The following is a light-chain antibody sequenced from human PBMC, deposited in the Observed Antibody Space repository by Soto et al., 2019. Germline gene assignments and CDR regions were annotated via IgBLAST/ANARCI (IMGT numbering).Light chain of an antibody. CDR3: HQYGSSAWT. J-gene: IGKJ1*01. Sequence: LVLTQSPGTVSLSQGDRATLSCRASQSISSGYLAWYQQKPGQAPRLIIYHTSSRATGIPDRFSGSGSGRDFTLTVSRLEPEDFAVYYCHQYGSSAWTFGLGTKVEIK. V-gene: IGKV3-20*01. CDR1: QSISSGY. CDR2: HTS.